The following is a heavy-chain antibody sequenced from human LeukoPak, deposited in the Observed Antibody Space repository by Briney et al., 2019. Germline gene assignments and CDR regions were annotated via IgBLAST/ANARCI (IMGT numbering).Heavy chain of an antibody. V-gene: IGHV1-69*13. CDR1: GGTFSSYA. J-gene: IGHJ6*02. D-gene: IGHD5-18*01. CDR2: ISPIFGTA. CDR3: ARSGYYVDTAMVRYYYYGMDV. Sequence: SVTVSCKASGGTFSSYAISWVRQAPGQGLEWMGGISPIFGTANYAQKFQGRVTITADESTSTAYMELSSLRSEDTAVYYCARSGYYVDTAMVRYYYYGMDVWGQGTTVTVSS.